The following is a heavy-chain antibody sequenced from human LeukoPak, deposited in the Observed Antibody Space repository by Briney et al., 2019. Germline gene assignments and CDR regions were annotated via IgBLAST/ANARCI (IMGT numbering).Heavy chain of an antibody. CDR2: FDPEDGET. Sequence: ASVKVSCKVSGYTLTELSMHWVRQAPGKGLEWMRGFDPEDGETIYAQKFQGRVTMTEDTSTDTAYMELSSLRSEDTAVYYCARSEWELLTFDIWGQGTMVTVSS. D-gene: IGHD1-26*01. J-gene: IGHJ3*02. V-gene: IGHV1-24*01. CDR3: ARSEWELLTFDI. CDR1: GYTLTELS.